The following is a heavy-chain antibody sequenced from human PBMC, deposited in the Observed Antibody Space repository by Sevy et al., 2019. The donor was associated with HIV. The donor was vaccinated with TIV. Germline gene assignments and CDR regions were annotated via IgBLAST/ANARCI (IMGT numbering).Heavy chain of an antibody. CDR2: IKQDGSEK. V-gene: IGHV3-7*01. Sequence: GGSLRLSCAASGFTFSSYWMSWVRQAPGKGLEWVANIKQDGSEKYYVDSVKGRFTISRDNAKNSLYLQMNSLGAEDTAVYYGARVGTAMVSFFLDVWGQGTTVTVSS. D-gene: IGHD5-18*01. CDR3: ARVGTAMVSFFLDV. J-gene: IGHJ6*02. CDR1: GFTFSSYW.